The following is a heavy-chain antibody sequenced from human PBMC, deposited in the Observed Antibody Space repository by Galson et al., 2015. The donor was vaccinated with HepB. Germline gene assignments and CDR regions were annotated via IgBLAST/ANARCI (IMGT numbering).Heavy chain of an antibody. Sequence: SVKVSCKASGYTFTSYGISWVRQAPGQGLEWMGWISAYNGNTNYAQKLQGRVTMTTDTSTSTAYTELRSLRSEDTAVYYCARDRPYGGNYHYYFDYWGQGTLVTVSS. CDR2: ISAYNGNT. V-gene: IGHV1-18*01. J-gene: IGHJ4*02. CDR1: GYTFTSYG. CDR3: ARDRPYGGNYHYYFDY. D-gene: IGHD4-23*01.